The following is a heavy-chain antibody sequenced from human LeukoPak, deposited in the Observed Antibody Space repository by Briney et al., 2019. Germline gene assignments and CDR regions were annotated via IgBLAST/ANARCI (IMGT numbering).Heavy chain of an antibody. CDR1: GFIFNSYA. V-gene: IGHV3-64*01. CDR2: ISTTGETT. CDR3: ARALNFWSGYPVFFDS. D-gene: IGHD3-3*01. J-gene: IGHJ4*02. Sequence: PGGSLRLSCAASGFIFNSYAMTWVRQSPGKGLQYVSAISTTGETTYYANPLQDRFTVSRDNSKNTLYLQMGSLRPEDTAVYFCARALNFWSGYPVFFDSWGRGILVTVSS.